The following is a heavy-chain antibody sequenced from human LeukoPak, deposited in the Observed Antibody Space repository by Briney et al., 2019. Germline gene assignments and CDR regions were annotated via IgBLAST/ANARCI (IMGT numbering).Heavy chain of an antibody. J-gene: IGHJ4*02. CDR2: IIPIFGTA. CDR3: ARGDYDFWSGYYAY. V-gene: IGHV1-69*13. CDR1: GYTFTSYG. D-gene: IGHD3-3*01. Sequence: ASVKVSCKASGYTFTSYGISWVRQAPGQGLEWMGGIIPIFGTANYAQKFQGRVTITADESTSTAYMELSSLRSEETAVYYCARGDYDFWSGYYAYWGQGSLVTVSS.